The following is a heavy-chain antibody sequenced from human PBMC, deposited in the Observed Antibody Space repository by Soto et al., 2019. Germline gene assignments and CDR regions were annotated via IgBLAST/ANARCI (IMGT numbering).Heavy chain of an antibody. CDR1: GGSISSTSYA. CDR3: ARHVHNQGYEYYFDS. Sequence: QLQLQESGPGLVKPSETLSLTCNASGGSISSTSYAWGWIRQSPGKGLEWIGTIDYSGTIYYNPSLMSRVTISGDTSKNQTSLKLSSVTAADTAVYYCARHVHNQGYEYYFDSWGQGTLVTVSS. J-gene: IGHJ4*02. CDR2: IDYSGTI. D-gene: IGHD3-3*01. V-gene: IGHV4-39*01.